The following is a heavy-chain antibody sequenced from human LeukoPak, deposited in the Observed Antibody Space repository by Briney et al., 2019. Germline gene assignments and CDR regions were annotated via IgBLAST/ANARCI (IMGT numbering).Heavy chain of an antibody. CDR2: MYLSGTT. V-gene: IGHV4-4*02. Sequence: SGTLSLTCTVSGDSINSLDLWSWVRSPPGKGLEWIGEMYLSGTTHSNPSVKSRVTISIDKSKNQFFLNLSSVTAADTAVYYCAGLVGRYSSGLYYYYFDYWGQGTLVTVSS. CDR3: AGLVGRYSSGLYYYYFDY. J-gene: IGHJ4*02. D-gene: IGHD3-22*01. CDR1: GDSINSLDL.